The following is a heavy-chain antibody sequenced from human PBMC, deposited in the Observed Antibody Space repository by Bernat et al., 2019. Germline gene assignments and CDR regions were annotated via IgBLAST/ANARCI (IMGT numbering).Heavy chain of an antibody. Sequence: QVQLQESGPGLVKPSETLSLTCAVSGYSISRGYYWVWIRQPPGKGLEWIGSISHSGSAYYNPSFGSRVTISIDTSKNHFSLRLTSVTGADTAVYYCARDPWFEPWGQGTLVTVSS. V-gene: IGHV4-38-2*02. J-gene: IGHJ5*02. CDR2: ISHSGSA. CDR1: GYSISRGYY. CDR3: ARDPWFEP.